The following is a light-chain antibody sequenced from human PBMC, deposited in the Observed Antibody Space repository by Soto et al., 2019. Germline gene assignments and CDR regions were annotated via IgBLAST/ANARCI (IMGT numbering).Light chain of an antibody. CDR1: SSNIGAGYD. V-gene: IGLV1-40*01. Sequence: QSVLTQPPSVSGAPGQRVTISCTGSSSNIGAGYDVHWYQQLPGTAPKLLIYGNSNRPSGVPDLFSGSKSGTSASLAITGLQAEDEADYYCQSYDSSLSAPVFGTGTKVTVL. CDR3: QSYDSSLSAPV. J-gene: IGLJ1*01. CDR2: GNS.